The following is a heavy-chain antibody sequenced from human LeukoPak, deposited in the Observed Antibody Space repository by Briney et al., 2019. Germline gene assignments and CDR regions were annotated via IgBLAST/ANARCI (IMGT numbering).Heavy chain of an antibody. CDR2: IDPSSGT. CDR1: GYSLSAYY. CDR3: TRGGRLEFDY. J-gene: IGHJ4*02. Sequence: EASVKVSCKASGYSLSAYYMHWVRHAPGQGLEWMGWIDPSSGTSYAQKFQGRVTMTRDTPISTAHMELSRLTSDDTAVYYCTRGGRLEFDYWGQGSLVTVSS. V-gene: IGHV1-2*02. D-gene: IGHD2-15*01.